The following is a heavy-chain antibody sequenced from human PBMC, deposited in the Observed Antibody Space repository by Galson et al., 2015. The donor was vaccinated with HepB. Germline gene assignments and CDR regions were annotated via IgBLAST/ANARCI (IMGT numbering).Heavy chain of an antibody. V-gene: IGHV4-59*01. Sequence: LSLTCTVSGGSISSYYWSWIRQPPGKGLEWIGYIYYSGSTNYNPSLKSRVTISVDTSKNQFSLKLSSVTAADTAVYYCAREVEEYSSGPGRYYGMDVWGQGTTVTVSS. CDR3: AREVEEYSSGPGRYYGMDV. CDR1: GGSISSYY. CDR2: IYYSGST. J-gene: IGHJ6*02. D-gene: IGHD6-19*01.